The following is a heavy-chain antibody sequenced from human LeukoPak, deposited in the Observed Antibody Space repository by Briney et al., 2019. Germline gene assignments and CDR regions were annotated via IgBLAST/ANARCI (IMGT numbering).Heavy chain of an antibody. CDR1: GGSISSGGYY. D-gene: IGHD3-3*01. V-gene: IGHV4-39*07. CDR3: ARDRSVQNHPIWSFDY. CDR2: IYYSGST. Sequence: PSETLSLTCTVSGGSISSGGYYWRWIRQPPGKGLEWIGSIYYSGSTYYNPSLKSRVTISVDTSKNQFSLKLSSVTAADTAVYYCARDRSVQNHPIWSFDYWGQGTLVTVSS. J-gene: IGHJ4*02.